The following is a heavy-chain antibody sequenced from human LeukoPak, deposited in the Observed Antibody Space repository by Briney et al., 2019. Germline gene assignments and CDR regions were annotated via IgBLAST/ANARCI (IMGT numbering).Heavy chain of an antibody. J-gene: IGHJ4*02. V-gene: IGHV4-4*08. Sequence: SETLSLTCTVSGGSISSYYWSWIRQPPGKGLERIGRIYTSGSTNYNPSLKSRVTISVDTSKNQFSLKLSSVTAADTAVYYCARGRYYYGSGSYSFDYWGQGTLVTVSS. CDR1: GGSISSYY. CDR2: IYTSGST. CDR3: ARGRYYYGSGSYSFDY. D-gene: IGHD3-10*01.